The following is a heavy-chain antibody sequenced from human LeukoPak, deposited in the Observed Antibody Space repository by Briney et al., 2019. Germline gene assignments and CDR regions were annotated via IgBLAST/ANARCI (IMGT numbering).Heavy chain of an antibody. Sequence: ASVKVSCKASGYSFTGYYIHWVRQAPGQGLEWVGRIDPNSGGTNYAQKLQGRVTMTRDTSISTAYMELSRLRSDDTAVYYCARDGDSSGYYYCDSWGQGTLVTVSS. CDR2: IDPNSGGT. D-gene: IGHD3-22*01. CDR3: ARDGDSSGYYYCDS. J-gene: IGHJ4*02. V-gene: IGHV1-2*06. CDR1: GYSFTGYY.